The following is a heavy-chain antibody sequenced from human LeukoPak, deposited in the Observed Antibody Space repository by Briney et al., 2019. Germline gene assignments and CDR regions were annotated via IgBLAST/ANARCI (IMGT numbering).Heavy chain of an antibody. Sequence: GGSLRLSCAASGFIFSSYSMNWVRQAPGKGLEWVSSISGTGSYIFYADSVEGRFTISRDNAKNSLYLQMNSLRAEDTAVYYCARWCSSTSCYIYYMDVWGKGTTVTVSS. CDR3: ARWCSSTSCYIYYMDV. D-gene: IGHD2-2*02. J-gene: IGHJ6*03. CDR1: GFIFSSYS. V-gene: IGHV3-21*01. CDR2: ISGTGSYI.